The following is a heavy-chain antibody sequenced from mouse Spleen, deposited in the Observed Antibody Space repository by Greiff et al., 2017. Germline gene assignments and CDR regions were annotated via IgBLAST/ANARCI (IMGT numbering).Heavy chain of an antibody. D-gene: IGHD1-1*01. CDR2: IRLKSDNYAT. V-gene: IGHV6-3*01. CDR1: GFTFSNYW. CDR3: TAGSSYVDAY. J-gene: IGHJ3*01. Sequence: VQLKESGGGLVQPGGSMKLSCVASGFTFSNYWMNWVRQSPEKGLEWVAQIRLKSDNYATHYAESVKGRFTISRDDSKSSVYLQMNNLRAEDTGIYYCTAGSSYVDAYWGQGTLVTVSA.